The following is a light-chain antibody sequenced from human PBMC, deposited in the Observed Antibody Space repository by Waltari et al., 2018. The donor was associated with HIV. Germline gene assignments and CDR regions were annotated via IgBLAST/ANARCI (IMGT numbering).Light chain of an antibody. CDR3: AAWDDSLNGRV. CDR2: SNQ. J-gene: IGLJ1*01. V-gene: IGLV1-44*01. CDR1: SSNIGSNT. Sequence: QSVLTQPPSASGTPGQRVTISCSGSSSNIGSNTVNWYQQLPGTAPKLLIYSNQQRPSGGPVRFAGSKSGTSASRAISGLQSEDEADYYCAAWDDSLNGRVFGTGTKVTVL.